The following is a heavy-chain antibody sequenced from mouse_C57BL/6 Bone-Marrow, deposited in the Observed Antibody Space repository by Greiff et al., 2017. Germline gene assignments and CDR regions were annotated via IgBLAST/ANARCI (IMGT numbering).Heavy chain of an antibody. CDR3: TRGIYYGSSPDY. CDR1: GSTFTDYE. J-gene: IGHJ2*01. CDR2: IDPETGGT. D-gene: IGHD1-1*01. Sequence: QVQLQQSGAELVRPGASVTLSCKASGSTFTDYEMHWVKQTPVHGLEWIGAIDPETGGTAYNQKFKGKAIMTADKSSSTAYMELRSLTSEDSAVNYCTRGIYYGSSPDYWGQGTTLTVSS. V-gene: IGHV1-15*01.